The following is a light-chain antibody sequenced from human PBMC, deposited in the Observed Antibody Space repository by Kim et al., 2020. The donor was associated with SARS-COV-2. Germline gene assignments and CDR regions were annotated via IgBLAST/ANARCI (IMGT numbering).Light chain of an antibody. V-gene: IGLV2-14*03. Sequence: QSALTQPASVSGSPGQSITISCTGTSSDVGGYKYVSWYQQYPGKAPKLMIYDVSKRPSGVSNRFSGSKSGNTASLTISGLQAEDEADYYCSSYRSSGYFFGTGTKVTVL. CDR2: DVS. CDR3: SSYRSSGYF. J-gene: IGLJ1*01. CDR1: SSDVGGYKY.